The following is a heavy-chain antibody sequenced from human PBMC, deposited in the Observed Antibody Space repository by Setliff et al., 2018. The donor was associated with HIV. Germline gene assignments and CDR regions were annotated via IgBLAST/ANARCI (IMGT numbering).Heavy chain of an antibody. CDR1: GGSISSYY. CDR3: ARGLSFYDPGGFDY. J-gene: IGHJ4*02. CDR2: IYTSGST. Sequence: PSETLSLTCTVSGGSISSYYWSWIRPPPGKGLEWIGYIYTSGSTNYNPSLKSRVTISVDTSKNQFSLKLSSVTAADTAVYYCARGLSFYDPGGFDYWGQGTLVTVSS. D-gene: IGHD3-22*01. V-gene: IGHV4-4*09.